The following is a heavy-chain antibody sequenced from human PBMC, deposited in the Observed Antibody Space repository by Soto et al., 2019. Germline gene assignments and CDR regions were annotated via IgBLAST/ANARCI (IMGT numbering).Heavy chain of an antibody. CDR2: INPNSGGT. CDR1: GYTFTGYY. Sequence: ASVKVSCKASGYTFTGYYIHWVRQAPGQGLEWMGWINPNSGGTNYAQKFQGWVTMTRDTSISTAYMELSRLRSDDTAVYYCARAHCGGDCYSGVDYWGQGTLVNVSS. D-gene: IGHD2-21*02. V-gene: IGHV1-2*04. J-gene: IGHJ4*02. CDR3: ARAHCGGDCYSGVDY.